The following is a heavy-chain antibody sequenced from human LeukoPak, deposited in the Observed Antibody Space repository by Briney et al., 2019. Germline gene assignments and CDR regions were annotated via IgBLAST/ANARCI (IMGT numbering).Heavy chain of an antibody. J-gene: IGHJ4*02. CDR3: ANGVSGDSMGY. CDR1: GFTFSNHG. V-gene: IGHV3-30*18. CDR2: MSSDGSKK. Sequence: PGGSLRLSCSASGFTFSNHGMSWVRQAPGKGLEWVSTMSSDGSKKYYADSVKGRFTISRDNSKSTLYLQMNSLRTEDTAVYYCANGVSGDSMGYCGQGTLVTVSS. D-gene: IGHD2-21*02.